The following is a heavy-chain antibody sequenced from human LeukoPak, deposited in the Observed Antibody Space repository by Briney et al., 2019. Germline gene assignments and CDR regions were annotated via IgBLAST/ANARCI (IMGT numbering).Heavy chain of an antibody. D-gene: IGHD3-10*01. CDR1: GIIFSSYW. Sequence: QPGGSLRLSCAASGIIFSSYWMHWVRQAPGKGLVWVSRINSDGSDTSYADSVKGRFTISRDNAKNTLYLQMNSLRAEDTAVYYCATVGEKWELFSWGQGTLVTVSS. CDR2: INSDGSDT. J-gene: IGHJ4*02. V-gene: IGHV3-74*01. CDR3: ATVGEKWELFS.